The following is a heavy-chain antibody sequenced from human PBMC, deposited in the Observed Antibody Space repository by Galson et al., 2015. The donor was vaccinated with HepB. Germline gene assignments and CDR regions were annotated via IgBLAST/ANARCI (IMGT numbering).Heavy chain of an antibody. Sequence: SVKVSCKASGYTFTSYGISWVRQAPGQGLEWMGWISAYNGNTNYAQKLQGRVTMTTDTSTSTAYMELRSLRSDDTAVYYCASISRSSTHDAFDIWGQGTMVTVSS. V-gene: IGHV1-18*01. D-gene: IGHD2-2*01. J-gene: IGHJ3*02. CDR1: GYTFTSYG. CDR2: ISAYNGNT. CDR3: ASISRSSTHDAFDI.